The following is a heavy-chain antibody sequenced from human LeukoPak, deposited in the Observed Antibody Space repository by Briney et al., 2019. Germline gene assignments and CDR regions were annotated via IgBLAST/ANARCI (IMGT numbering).Heavy chain of an antibody. J-gene: IGHJ6*02. V-gene: IGHV1-18*01. D-gene: IGHD4-11*01. CDR3: ARASVTTPYYYYGMDV. Sequence: VASVKVSCTASGYTFTSYGISWVRQAPGQGLEWMGWISAYNGNTNYAQKLQGRVTMTTDTSTSTAYMELRSLRSDDTAVYYCARASVTTPYYYYGMDVWGQGTTVTVSS. CDR1: GYTFTSYG. CDR2: ISAYNGNT.